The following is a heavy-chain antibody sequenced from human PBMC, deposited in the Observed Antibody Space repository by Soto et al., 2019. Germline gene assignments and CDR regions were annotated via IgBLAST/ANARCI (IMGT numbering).Heavy chain of an antibody. CDR2: IWYDGSNK. V-gene: IGHV3-33*01. D-gene: IGHD1-26*01. CDR3: ASGGELPYYYYGMDV. J-gene: IGHJ6*02. Sequence: QVQLVESGGGVVQPGRSLRLSCAASGFTFSSYGMHWVRQAPGKGLEWVAVIWYDGSNKYYADSVKGRFTISRDNSKNTLYLQMNSLRAEDTAVYYCASGGELPYYYYGMDVWGQGTTVTVSS. CDR1: GFTFSSYG.